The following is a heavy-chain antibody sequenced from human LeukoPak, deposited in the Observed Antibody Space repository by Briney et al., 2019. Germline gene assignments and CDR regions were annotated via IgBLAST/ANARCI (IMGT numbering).Heavy chain of an antibody. D-gene: IGHD3-3*01. Sequence: GGSLRLSCAASGFTFSSYGMHGVRQAPGKGLEWVAVIWYDGSNKYYADSVKGRFTISRDNSKNTLYLQMNSLRAEDTAVYYCARDLRQGGGYDFWSGYLTYYYYGMDVWGQGTTVTVSS. V-gene: IGHV3-33*01. J-gene: IGHJ6*02. CDR2: IWYDGSNK. CDR3: ARDLRQGGGYDFWSGYLTYYYYGMDV. CDR1: GFTFSSYG.